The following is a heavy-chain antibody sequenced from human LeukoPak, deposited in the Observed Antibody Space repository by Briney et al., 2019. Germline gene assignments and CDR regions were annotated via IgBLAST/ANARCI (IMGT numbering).Heavy chain of an antibody. V-gene: IGHV1-18*01. J-gene: IGHJ6*03. Sequence: ASVNVSCKASGYTFTSYGISWVRQPPGQGLEWMGWISAYIGNTNYAQKLQGRVTMTTDTSTSTAYMELRSLRSDETAVYCCARIRFLEWLLADYYYYMDVWGKGPTVTVSS. CDR3: ARIRFLEWLLADYYYYMDV. CDR2: ISAYIGNT. CDR1: GYTFTSYG. D-gene: IGHD3-3*01.